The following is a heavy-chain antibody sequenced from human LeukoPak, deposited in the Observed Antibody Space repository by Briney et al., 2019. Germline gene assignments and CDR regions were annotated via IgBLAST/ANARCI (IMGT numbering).Heavy chain of an antibody. D-gene: IGHD2/OR15-2a*01. J-gene: IGHJ5*01. Sequence: ASVKVSRTVSGYTLTELSMHWVRQAPGTGNEGMGGFDPEDGETIYAQKFQGRVTMTEDTSTDTAYMELSSLRYEDTAVYSCATRLSNRNWFVSLVRGTLVTVSS. CDR1: GYTLTELS. CDR2: FDPEDGET. CDR3: ATRLSNRNWFVS. V-gene: IGHV1-24*01.